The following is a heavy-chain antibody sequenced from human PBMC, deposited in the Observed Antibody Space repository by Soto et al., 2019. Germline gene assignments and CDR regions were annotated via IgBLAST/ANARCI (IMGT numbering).Heavy chain of an antibody. Sequence: QVQLVESGGGVVQPGRSLRLSCVASGFSFSYCPMHWVRQAPGKGLEWVAVIWDDGSEQYYADSAKGRFTISRDNSKNTLDLKMNSLRVEDTATYYCARDPVAGRPGDDDAFDMWGQGTAVTVSS. J-gene: IGHJ3*02. V-gene: IGHV3-33*01. CDR3: ARDPVAGRPGDDDAFDM. D-gene: IGHD3-10*01. CDR1: GFSFSYCP. CDR2: IWDDGSEQ.